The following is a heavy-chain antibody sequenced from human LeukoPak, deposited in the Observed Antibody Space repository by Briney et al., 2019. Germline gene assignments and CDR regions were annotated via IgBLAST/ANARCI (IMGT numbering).Heavy chain of an antibody. CDR2: IYCSGST. J-gene: IGHJ3*02. CDR1: GGSISSYY. CDR3: ARDLLGGDDAFDI. V-gene: IGHV4-59*01. Sequence: SETQSLTCTVSGGSISSYYWSWIRQPPGKGLEWIGYIYCSGSTNYNPSLKSRVTISVDTSKNQFSLKLSSVTAADTAVYYCARDLLGGDDAFDIWGQGTMVTVSS.